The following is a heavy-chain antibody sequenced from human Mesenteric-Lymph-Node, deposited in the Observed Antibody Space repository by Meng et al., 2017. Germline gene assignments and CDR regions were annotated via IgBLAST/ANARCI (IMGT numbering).Heavy chain of an antibody. CDR3: SRTNYGAYNWYDP. Sequence: PLQELGPGLGKPSESLSLTCPVSGASNRSGGFYCSWISQHPGTGLELIGYIYFSSSTYYYPSLRRRVAISIDTSKNQFSLKLTSVTAADEAVYFYSRTNYGAYNWYDPWGQGTLVTVSS. V-gene: IGHV4-31*03. J-gene: IGHJ5*02. D-gene: IGHD4-17*01. CDR2: IYFSSST. CDR1: GASNRSGGFY.